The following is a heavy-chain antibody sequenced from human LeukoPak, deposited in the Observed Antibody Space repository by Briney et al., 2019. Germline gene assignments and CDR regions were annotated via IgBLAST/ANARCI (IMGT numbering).Heavy chain of an antibody. Sequence: SETXSLTCTVSGGSISSSSYYWGWIRQPPGKGLEWIGSIYYSGSTYYNPSLKSRVTISVDTSKNQFSLKLSSVTAADTAVYYCARGRDGYNFYYYYGMDVWGQGTTVTVSS. CDR3: ARGRDGYNFYYYYGMDV. CDR1: GGSISSSSYY. V-gene: IGHV4-39*07. J-gene: IGHJ6*02. CDR2: IYYSGST. D-gene: IGHD5-24*01.